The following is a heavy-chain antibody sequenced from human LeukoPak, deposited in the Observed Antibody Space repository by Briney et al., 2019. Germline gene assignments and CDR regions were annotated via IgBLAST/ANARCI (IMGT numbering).Heavy chain of an antibody. D-gene: IGHD5-18*01. CDR2: ISWNSGSI. CDR3: AKDGYSYGSSVGEY. CDR1: GFTFDDYA. Sequence: GGSLRLSCAASGFTFDDYAMHWVRQAPGKGLEWVSGISWNSGSIGYADSVKGRFTISRDNAKNSLYLQMNSLRAEDTALYYCAKDGYSYGSSVGEYWGQGTLVTVSS. V-gene: IGHV3-9*01. J-gene: IGHJ4*02.